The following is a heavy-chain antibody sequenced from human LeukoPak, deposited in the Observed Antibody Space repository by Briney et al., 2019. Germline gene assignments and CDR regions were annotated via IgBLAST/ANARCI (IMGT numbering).Heavy chain of an antibody. CDR3: ARDRFTARSMDV. V-gene: IGHV3-74*01. Sequence: PGGSLRLSCAASGFTFSGYWIHWVRQAPGKGLVWVSRINSDGSSTSYADSVKGRFTISRDNAKKTLYLQMNSLRAEDTAVYYCARDRFTARSMDVWGQGTTVTVSS. CDR1: GFTFSGYW. J-gene: IGHJ6*02. CDR2: INSDGSST. D-gene: IGHD5-18*01.